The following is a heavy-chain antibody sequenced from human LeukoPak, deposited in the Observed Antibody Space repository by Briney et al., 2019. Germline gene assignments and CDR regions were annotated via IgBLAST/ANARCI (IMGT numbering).Heavy chain of an antibody. CDR3: ARPHDGGSYSNDAFDI. J-gene: IGHJ3*02. Sequence: ASVKVSCKASGYTFTGYYMHWVRQAPGQGLEWMGWINPDSGGTRYSQKFQGRVTMTRDTSINTVYMELSRLRSDGTAVYYCARPHDGGSYSNDAFDIWGQGTMVTVSS. D-gene: IGHD1-26*01. V-gene: IGHV1-2*02. CDR2: INPDSGGT. CDR1: GYTFTGYY.